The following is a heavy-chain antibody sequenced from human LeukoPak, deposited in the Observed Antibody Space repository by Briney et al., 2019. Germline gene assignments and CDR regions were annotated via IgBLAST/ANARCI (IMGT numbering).Heavy chain of an antibody. Sequence: GGSLRLSCVASGFTFSNHWMHWVRQTPEKGLVWVSRIYNEGSKTTYADSVKGRFTISRDNAKNTVYLQMNSLRAEDTAVYYCARDGAYTIDYWGQGTLVTVS. V-gene: IGHV3-74*01. CDR1: GFTFSNHW. CDR3: ARDGAYTIDY. J-gene: IGHJ4*02. CDR2: IYNEGSKT. D-gene: IGHD3-16*01.